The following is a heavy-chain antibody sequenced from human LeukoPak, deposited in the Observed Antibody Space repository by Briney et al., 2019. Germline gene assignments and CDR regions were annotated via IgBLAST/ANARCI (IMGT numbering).Heavy chain of an antibody. CDR1: GFTFSSYS. V-gene: IGHV3-21*01. D-gene: IGHD6-6*01. J-gene: IGHJ6*03. CDR3: AREHRGQLVELASGYYYYMDV. CDR2: ISSSSSYI. Sequence: GGSLRLSCAASGFTFSSYSMNWVRQAPGKGLEWVSSISSSSSYIYYADSVKGRFTISRDNAKNSLYLQMNSLRAEDTAVYYCAREHRGQLVELASGYYYYMDVWGKGTTVTVSS.